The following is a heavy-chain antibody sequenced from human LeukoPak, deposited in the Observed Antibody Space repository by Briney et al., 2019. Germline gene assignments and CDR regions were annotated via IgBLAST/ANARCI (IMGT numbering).Heavy chain of an antibody. D-gene: IGHD3-10*01. J-gene: IGHJ4*02. V-gene: IGHV3-23*01. CDR2: ITGSGDGT. CDR1: GFTFSNYA. Sequence: GGSLTLSCAASGFTFSNYAMMWLPQAPEKTLEWVASITGSGDGTYYADSVRGRFTISRDNSENTLYLQLNSLRAEDTAVYFCVKGFVHPTYYFDYWGQGTLVSVSS. CDR3: VKGFVHPTYYFDY.